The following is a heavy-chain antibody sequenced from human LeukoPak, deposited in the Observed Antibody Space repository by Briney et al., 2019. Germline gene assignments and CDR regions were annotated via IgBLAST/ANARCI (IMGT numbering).Heavy chain of an antibody. CDR3: AKRTSGSSWYSSDY. V-gene: IGHV3-23*01. Sequence: GGSLRLSCVASGFTFSSYAMNWVRQAPGKGLEWVSTMSGDATSAYYADSVKGRFTISRDNSKNRLYLQMSSLRAEDTAVYYCAKRTSGSSWYSSDYWGQGTLVTVSS. J-gene: IGHJ4*02. CDR2: MSGDATSA. CDR1: GFTFSSYA. D-gene: IGHD6-13*01.